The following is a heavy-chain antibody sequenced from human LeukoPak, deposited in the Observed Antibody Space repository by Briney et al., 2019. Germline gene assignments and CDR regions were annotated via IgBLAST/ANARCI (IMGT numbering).Heavy chain of an antibody. J-gene: IGHJ4*02. CDR1: GYTFTSYA. V-gene: IGHV7-4-1*02. CDR3: ARESVLYSSGWYYFDY. D-gene: IGHD6-19*01. Sequence: ALVKVSCKASGYTFTSYAMNWVRQAPGQGLEWMGWINTNTGNPTYAQGFTGRFVFSLDTSVSTAYLQISSLKAEDTAVYYCARESVLYSSGWYYFDYWGQGTLVTVSS. CDR2: INTNTGNP.